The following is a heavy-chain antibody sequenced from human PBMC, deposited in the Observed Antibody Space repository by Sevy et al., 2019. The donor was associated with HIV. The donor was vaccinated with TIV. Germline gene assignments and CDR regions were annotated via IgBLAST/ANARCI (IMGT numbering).Heavy chain of an antibody. J-gene: IGHJ6*02. D-gene: IGHD3-9*01. CDR1: GGSISSYY. V-gene: IGHV4-59*01. Sequence: SETLSLTCTVSGGSISSYYWSWIRQPPGKRLEWIGYIYYSGSTNYNPSLKSRVTISVDTSKNQFSLKLRSVTAADTAVYYCAKESYDILPGSRGMDVWGQGTTVTVSS. CDR3: AKESYDILPGSRGMDV. CDR2: IYYSGST.